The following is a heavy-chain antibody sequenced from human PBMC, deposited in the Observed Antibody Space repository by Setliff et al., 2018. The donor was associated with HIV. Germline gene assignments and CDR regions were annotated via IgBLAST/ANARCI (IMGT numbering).Heavy chain of an antibody. V-gene: IGHV1-2*02. CDR1: GGTFSSYA. J-gene: IGHJ4*02. Sequence: ASVKVSCKASGGTFSSYAISWVRQTPGQGLEWMGGINPKSGATNLAQKFQGRVTLTRDTSVTTVYMELTSLRSDDTAVYYCARKDGVGYCDSNSCYGIGPIDFWGQGSLVTVSS. CDR2: INPKSGAT. D-gene: IGHD2-2*01. CDR3: ARKDGVGYCDSNSCYGIGPIDF.